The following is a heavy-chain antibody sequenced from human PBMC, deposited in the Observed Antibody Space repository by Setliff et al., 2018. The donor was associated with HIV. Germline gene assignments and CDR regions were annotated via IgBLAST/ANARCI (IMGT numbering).Heavy chain of an antibody. V-gene: IGHV4-59*01. CDR2: IHHSGST. J-gene: IGHJ6*03. D-gene: IGHD6-13*01. CDR1: GGSISNYY. Sequence: PSETLSLTCIVSGGSISNYYWGWIRQSPGKGLEWIGFIHHSGSTNYNPSLESRVTISLDTANNHFSLNLRSATAADTAVYYCSRQQLDGFRYKYYYMDVWGKGTTVTVSS. CDR3: SRQQLDGFRYKYYYMDV.